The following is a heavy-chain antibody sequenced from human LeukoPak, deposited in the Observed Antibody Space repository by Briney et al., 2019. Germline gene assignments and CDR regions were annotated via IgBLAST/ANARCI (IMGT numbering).Heavy chain of an antibody. CDR2: IHYTGCT. V-gene: IGHV4-59*01. D-gene: IGHD3-3*01. CDR1: GGSISAYH. CDR3: AKDASPTVSGSWSGDAFDI. J-gene: IGHJ3*02. Sequence: SETLSLTCTVSGGSISAYHWNWIRQSPGKGLEWIGYIHYTGCTSYNPSLKSRVTVSVDMSKNQFFLRLNSVTPTDTAVYYCAKDASPTVSGSWSGDAFDIWGQGTMVTVSS.